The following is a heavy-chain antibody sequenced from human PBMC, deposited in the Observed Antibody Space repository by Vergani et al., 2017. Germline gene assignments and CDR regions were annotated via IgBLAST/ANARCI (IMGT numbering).Heavy chain of an antibody. CDR2: INNSGST. CDR1: GGSFSGYS. J-gene: IGHJ6*03. CDR3: ARGIIKPGYMDV. Sequence: QVQLQQWGAGLLKPSETLSLTCPVYGGSFSGYSFSWIRQPPGKGLVWFGEINNSGSTNYNPSLKSRVTISVDTSKNQFSLKLSSVTAADTAVYYCARGIIKPGYMDVWGKGTTVTVSS. V-gene: IGHV4-34*01. D-gene: IGHD2/OR15-2a*01.